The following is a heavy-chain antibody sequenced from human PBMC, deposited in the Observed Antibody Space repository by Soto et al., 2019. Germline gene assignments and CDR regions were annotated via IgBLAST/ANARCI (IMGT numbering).Heavy chain of an antibody. CDR3: AKDRDVLRFLEWLPELDY. CDR2: ISSSSSST. V-gene: IGHV3-23*01. D-gene: IGHD3-3*01. J-gene: IGHJ4*02. Sequence: GSLRLSCAASGFTFSSYSMNWVRQAPGKGLEWVSAISSSSSSTYYADSVKGRFTISRDNAKNTLYLQMNSLRAEDTAVYYCAKDRDVLRFLEWLPELDYWGQGTLVTVSS. CDR1: GFTFSSYS.